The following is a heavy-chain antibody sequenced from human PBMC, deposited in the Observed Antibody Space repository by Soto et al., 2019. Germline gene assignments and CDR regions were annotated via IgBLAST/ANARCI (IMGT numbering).Heavy chain of an antibody. CDR3: ARDFLFISGWREGGMDV. Sequence: GGSLRLSCAASGIIFSTYSMDWVRQAPGKGLEWVSYISGTSRTIYYADSVKGRFTISRDNAKNSVYLQMDSLRDEDTAVYYCARDFLFISGWREGGMDVWGQGTTVTVSS. J-gene: IGHJ6*02. V-gene: IGHV3-48*02. CDR2: ISGTSRTI. D-gene: IGHD6-19*01. CDR1: GIIFSTYS.